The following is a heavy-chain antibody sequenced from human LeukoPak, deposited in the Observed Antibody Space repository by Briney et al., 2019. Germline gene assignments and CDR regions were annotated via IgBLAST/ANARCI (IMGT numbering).Heavy chain of an antibody. Sequence: SETLSLTCTVSGGSISSNYWCWIRQPAGKGLEWIGRIYTSGSTNYNPSLKSRVTMSADTSKNQFSLKLSSVTAADTAVYYCARGDIPYYFDYWGQGTLVTVSS. CDR2: IYTSGST. CDR1: GGSISSNY. CDR3: ARGDIPYYFDY. V-gene: IGHV4-4*07. J-gene: IGHJ4*02.